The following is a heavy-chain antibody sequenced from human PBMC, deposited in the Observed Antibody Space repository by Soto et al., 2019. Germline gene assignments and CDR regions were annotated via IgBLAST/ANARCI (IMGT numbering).Heavy chain of an antibody. CDR2: MNPNTGNT. CDR3: ARARVLRYFGWLLQADDAFDI. V-gene: IGHV1-8*01. Sequence: ASVKVSSKASGYTFTSYDINWVRQATGQGLEWMGWMNPNTGNTGYAQKFQGRVTMTRNTSISTAYMELSSLRSEDTAVYYCARARVLRYFGWLLQADDAFDIWRQGTMVTVS. D-gene: IGHD3-9*01. J-gene: IGHJ3*02. CDR1: GYTFTSYD.